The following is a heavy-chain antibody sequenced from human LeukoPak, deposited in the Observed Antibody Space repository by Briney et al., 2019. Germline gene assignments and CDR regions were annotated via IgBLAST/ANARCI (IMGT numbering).Heavy chain of an antibody. CDR2: IYYSGST. J-gene: IGHJ6*02. D-gene: IGHD5-18*01. CDR3: ARGTAYYGMDV. Sequence: SETLSLTCTVSGGSISSGGYYWSWIRQHPGKGLEWIGYIYYSGSTYYNPSLKSRVTISVDTSKNQFSLKLSSVTAADTAVYYGARGTAYYGMDVWGQGTTVTVSS. CDR1: GGSISSGGYY. V-gene: IGHV4-31*03.